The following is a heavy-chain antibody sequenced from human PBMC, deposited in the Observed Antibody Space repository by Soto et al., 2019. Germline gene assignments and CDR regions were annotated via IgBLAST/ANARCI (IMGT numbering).Heavy chain of an antibody. D-gene: IGHD3-22*01. V-gene: IGHV4-31*11. CDR2: IHYRGTS. J-gene: IGHJ3*02. Sequence: SETLSLTCAVYGGSFSDYYWNWIRQHPGKGLEWIGSIHYRGTSYYNPSLQSRLSISVDTSKSQFSLTLSSVTAADTAMYYCAREGGSYDSGGYLIRGAFDIWGQGTMVTVSS. CDR1: GGSFSDYY. CDR3: AREGGSYDSGGYLIRGAFDI.